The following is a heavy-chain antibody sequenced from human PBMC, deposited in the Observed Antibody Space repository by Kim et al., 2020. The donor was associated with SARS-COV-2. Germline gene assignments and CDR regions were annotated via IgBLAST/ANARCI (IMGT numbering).Heavy chain of an antibody. CDR1: GETFTGYY. J-gene: IGHJ5*02. CDR2: INHIGSI. Sequence: SETLSLTCAVYGETFTGYYWSWTRQSPGKGLEWIGEINHIGSINYNPSLKSRVIISVDTSKNQFSLKVMSVNVTDTAVYYCARSGYCATTHCLRGNWFDPWGQGTRVTVSS. V-gene: IGHV4-34*01. CDR3: ARSGYCATTHCLRGNWFDP. D-gene: IGHD2-15*01.